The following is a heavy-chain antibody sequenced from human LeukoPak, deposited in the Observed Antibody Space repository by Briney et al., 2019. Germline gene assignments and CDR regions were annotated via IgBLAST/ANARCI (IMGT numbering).Heavy chain of an antibody. V-gene: IGHV3-48*03. J-gene: IGHJ5*02. CDR2: ITKGGATV. D-gene: IGHD6-19*01. CDR3: ARLSVAVTRRFDL. CDR1: GFTLSNYE. Sequence: GGSPRLSCATFGFTLSNYEMNWVRLTPGKGLEWISYITKGGATVLYAESVKGRFTIPRDNANNSLYLQMNSLRAEDTAFYFCARLSVAVTRRFDLWGQGTLVTVSS.